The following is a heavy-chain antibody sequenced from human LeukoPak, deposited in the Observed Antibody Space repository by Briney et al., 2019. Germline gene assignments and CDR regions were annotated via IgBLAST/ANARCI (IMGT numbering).Heavy chain of an antibody. Sequence: GGSLRLSCAASGFSFSSYSMNWVRQAPGKGLEWVSYISSSSRTIYYADSVKGRLTISRDNAKKSLYVQMNSLRDEDTAVYYCAREGGNYPFDYWGQGTLVTVSS. D-gene: IGHD1-26*01. CDR3: AREGGNYPFDY. CDR1: GFSFSSYS. V-gene: IGHV3-48*02. J-gene: IGHJ4*02. CDR2: ISSSSRTI.